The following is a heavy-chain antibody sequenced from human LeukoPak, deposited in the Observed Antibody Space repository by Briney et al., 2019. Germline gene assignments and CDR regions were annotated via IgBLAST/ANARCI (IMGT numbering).Heavy chain of an antibody. CDR3: ARADIVVVPAAIPNWFDP. J-gene: IGHJ5*02. CDR1: GGSITSGGFY. Sequence: SETLSLTCTVSGGSITSGGFYWSWIRQPPGKGLEWIGYIYHSGSTYYNPSLKSRVTISVDRSKNQFSLKLSSVTAADTAVYYCARADIVVVPAAIPNWFDPWGQGTLVTVSS. D-gene: IGHD2-2*01. V-gene: IGHV4-30-2*01. CDR2: IYHSGST.